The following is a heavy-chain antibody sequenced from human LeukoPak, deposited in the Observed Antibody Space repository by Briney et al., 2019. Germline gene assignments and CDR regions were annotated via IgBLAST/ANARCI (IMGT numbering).Heavy chain of an antibody. CDR1: GYSISSGYY. Sequence: PSETLSLTCTVSGYSISSGYYWGWIRQPPGKGLEWIGSIYHSGSTYYNPSLKSRVTISVDTSKNQFSLKLSSVTAADTAVYYCARGGESSKWDAFDIWGQGTMVTVSS. J-gene: IGHJ3*02. V-gene: IGHV4-38-2*02. CDR3: ARGGESSKWDAFDI. D-gene: IGHD2-8*01. CDR2: IYHSGST.